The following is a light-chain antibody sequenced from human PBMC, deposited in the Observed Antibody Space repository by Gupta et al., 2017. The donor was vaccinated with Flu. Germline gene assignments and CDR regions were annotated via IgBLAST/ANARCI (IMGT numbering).Light chain of an antibody. CDR3: QQNYNTPWT. Sequence: DVQMTQSPSSLSAFVGDRVTITCRASQSISRHLNWYQQKPGRAPKVLIDAASNLQSGVPSRFSGTGSGTYFTLTISSLQPEDVATYYCQQNYNTPWTFGLGTKVELK. CDR2: AAS. V-gene: IGKV1-39*01. CDR1: QSISRH. J-gene: IGKJ1*01.